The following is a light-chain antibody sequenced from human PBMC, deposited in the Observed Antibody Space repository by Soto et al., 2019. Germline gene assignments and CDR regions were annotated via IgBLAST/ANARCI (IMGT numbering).Light chain of an antibody. V-gene: IGKV1-8*01. CDR3: RKYFSDPYT. J-gene: IGKJ2*01. Sequence: AIRMTQSPSSFSASTGDRVTITCRASQDISSYLAWYQQKVGKAPKLLIYAAATLQRGSSSRFSGSGSGTDFTLTISRLQSEEFATYYCRKYFSDPYTFGQGTTLAI. CDR2: AAA. CDR1: QDISSY.